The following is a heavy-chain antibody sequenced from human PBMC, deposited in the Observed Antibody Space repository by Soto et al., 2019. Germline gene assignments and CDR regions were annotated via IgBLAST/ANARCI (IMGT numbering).Heavy chain of an antibody. Sequence: SETLSLTCNVSGGSISNYYWTWVRQSPEKGLEWIGYMYYNGNINYNPSLKSRVTISIDTSKNQFSLTLKSVTAADTAVYYCAGGGNWFDPWGQGVLVTV. V-gene: IGHV4-59*01. CDR3: AGGGNWFDP. J-gene: IGHJ5*02. CDR1: GGSISNYY. CDR2: MYYNGNI. D-gene: IGHD3-16*01.